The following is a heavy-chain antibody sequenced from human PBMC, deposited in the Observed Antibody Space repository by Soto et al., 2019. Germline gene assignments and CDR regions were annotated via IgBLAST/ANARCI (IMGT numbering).Heavy chain of an antibody. CDR1: GGSISSSSYY. Sequence: SETLSLTCTVSGGSISSSSYYWGWIRQPPGKGLEWIGYIYYSGSTNYNPSLKSRVTISVDTSKNQFSLKLSSVTAADTAVYYCARGQWTSDYWGQGTLVTVSS. D-gene: IGHD6-19*01. CDR2: IYYSGST. CDR3: ARGQWTSDY. J-gene: IGHJ4*02. V-gene: IGHV4-61*05.